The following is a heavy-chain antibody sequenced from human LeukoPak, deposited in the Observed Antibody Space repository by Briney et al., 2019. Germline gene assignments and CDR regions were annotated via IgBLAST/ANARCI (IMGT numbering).Heavy chain of an antibody. Sequence: GSLRLSCAASGFPFSSYSMNWVRQAPGKGLEWVSSISSSSSYIYYADSVKSRFTISRDNAKNSLYLQMNSLRAEDTAVYYCARTSHCSGGSCYPLVDYYYGMDVWGQGTTVTVSS. CDR2: ISSSSSYI. CDR1: GFPFSSYS. CDR3: ARTSHCSGGSCYPLVDYYYGMDV. D-gene: IGHD2-15*01. J-gene: IGHJ6*02. V-gene: IGHV3-21*01.